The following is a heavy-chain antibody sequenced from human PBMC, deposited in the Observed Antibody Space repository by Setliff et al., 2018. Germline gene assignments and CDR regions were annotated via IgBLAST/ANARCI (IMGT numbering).Heavy chain of an antibody. CDR3: AISTIFGVVSPTPDAFDI. Sequence: ASVKVSCKASGGTFSIYTISWVRQAPGQGLEWMGRIIHIFGTANYAQKFQGRVTITADKSTSTAYMELSSLRSEDTAVYYCAISTIFGVVSPTPDAFDIWGQGTMVTVSS. CDR1: GGTFSIYT. CDR2: IIHIFGTA. V-gene: IGHV1-69*08. J-gene: IGHJ3*02. D-gene: IGHD3-3*01.